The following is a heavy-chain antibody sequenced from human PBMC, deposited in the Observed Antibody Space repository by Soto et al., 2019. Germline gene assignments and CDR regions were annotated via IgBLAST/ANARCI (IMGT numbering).Heavy chain of an antibody. V-gene: IGHV1-18*04. CDR2: ISIYTGNT. CDR3: ARGDPATYRRLPFDY. D-gene: IGHD5-18*01. J-gene: IGHJ4*02. CDR1: GYTFNTYG. Sequence: QVHLVQSGAEVKEPGASVTVSCKAYGYTFNTYGLSWVRQAPGQGLEWMGWISIYTGNTGYAHKFQGRVTITRDTSTNIAHMELRSLTSDDTAMYYCARGDPATYRRLPFDYWGQGTLVTVSS.